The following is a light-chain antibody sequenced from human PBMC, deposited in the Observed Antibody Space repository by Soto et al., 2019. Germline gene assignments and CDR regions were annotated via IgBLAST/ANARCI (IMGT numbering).Light chain of an antibody. Sequence: DIQMTQSPSCLSASVGDRVTITCRASQSIRTYLSWYQHKPGKAPKLLIYSASSLQSGVPSRFSGSGSGTDFTLTIRSLQPEDFATYFCQQSYTTSITFGQGTRLESK. CDR2: SAS. CDR3: QQSYTTSIT. J-gene: IGKJ5*01. V-gene: IGKV1-39*01. CDR1: QSIRTY.